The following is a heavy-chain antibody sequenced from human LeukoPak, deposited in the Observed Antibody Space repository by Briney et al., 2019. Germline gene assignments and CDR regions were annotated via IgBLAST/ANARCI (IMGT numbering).Heavy chain of an antibody. V-gene: IGHV3-30-3*01. Sequence: GGSLRLSCAASGFTFSSYAMHWVRQAPGXXLEWVAVXSYDGSNKYYADSVKGRFTISRDNSKNTLYLQMNSLRAEDTAVYYCARVLSHNWNDVGAFDIWGQGTMVTVSS. D-gene: IGHD1-20*01. CDR2: XSYDGSNK. J-gene: IGHJ3*02. CDR3: ARVLSHNWNDVGAFDI. CDR1: GFTFSSYA.